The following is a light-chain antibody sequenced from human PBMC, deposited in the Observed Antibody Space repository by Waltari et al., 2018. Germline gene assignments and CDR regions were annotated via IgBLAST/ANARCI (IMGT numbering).Light chain of an antibody. Sequence: QSALTQPRPVSGSPGKPVHISCTRTNTDVGGYNYVPWYQQHPCKAPKLRIYNFNERLSGVPDRFSGSKSGNTASLTISGLQAEDEADYFCCSYAGRSTWVFGGGTKVTVL. CDR2: NFN. J-gene: IGLJ3*02. CDR1: NTDVGGYNY. V-gene: IGLV2-11*01. CDR3: CSYAGRSTWV.